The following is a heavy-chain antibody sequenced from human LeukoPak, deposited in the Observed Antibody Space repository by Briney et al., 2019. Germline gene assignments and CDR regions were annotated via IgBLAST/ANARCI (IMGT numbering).Heavy chain of an antibody. J-gene: IGHJ3*02. D-gene: IGHD3-22*01. CDR1: GLTFNNYW. CDR3: ARDPYDRGGYGAFDK. V-gene: IGHV3-7*01. CDR2: IKGDGSAM. Sequence: GGSLRLSCAASGLTFNNYWMTWVRQAPGKGLEWVANIKGDGSAMQYLDSVKGRFTISIDNAENSLFPQMNSLRVEDTAVYYCARDPYDRGGYGAFDKWGQGTTVTVS.